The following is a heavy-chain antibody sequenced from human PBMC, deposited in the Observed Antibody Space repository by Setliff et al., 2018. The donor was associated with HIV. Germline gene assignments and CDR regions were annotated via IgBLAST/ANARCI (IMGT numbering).Heavy chain of an antibody. J-gene: IGHJ5*02. V-gene: IGHV4-31*03. CDR2: IYHSGTT. CDR1: GGPISSGDYY. CDR3: ARFEAYSRGRGGFDP. Sequence: LSLTCTVSGGPISSGDYYWTWIRQHPEKGLDWIGYIYHSGTTYYHPSLRSRVTISIDTSKDQFSLDLTSVTAADTGVYYCARFEAYSRGRGGFDPWGQGTLGHR. D-gene: IGHD6-19*01.